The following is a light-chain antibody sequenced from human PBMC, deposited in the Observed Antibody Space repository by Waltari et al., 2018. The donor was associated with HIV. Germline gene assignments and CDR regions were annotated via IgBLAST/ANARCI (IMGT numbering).Light chain of an antibody. CDR2: GVS. CDR3: CSYAGSSTLV. J-gene: IGLJ3*02. Sequence: QSALTPPASVSGSPGQSIPIPCTGPSADVGGYHYVSWYQQHPGQPPKLMISGVSQRPSGVSNRFSGSKSGNTASLTSSGLQGEDEADYYCCSYAGSSTLVFGGGTKVTVL. V-gene: IGLV2-23*02. CDR1: SADVGGYHY.